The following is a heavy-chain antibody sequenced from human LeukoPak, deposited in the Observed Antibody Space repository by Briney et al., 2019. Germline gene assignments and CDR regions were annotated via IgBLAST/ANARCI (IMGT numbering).Heavy chain of an antibody. J-gene: IGHJ5*02. V-gene: IGHV1-2*02. CDR1: GYTFTSYA. D-gene: IGHD2-2*01. CDR2: INPNSGGT. CDR3: ASTYCSSTSCQGWFDP. Sequence: ASVKVSCKASGYTFTSYAMNWVRQAPGQGLEWMGWINPNSGGTNYAQKFQGRVTMTRDTSISTAYMELSRLRSDDTAVYYCASTYCSSTSCQGWFDPWGQGTLVTVSS.